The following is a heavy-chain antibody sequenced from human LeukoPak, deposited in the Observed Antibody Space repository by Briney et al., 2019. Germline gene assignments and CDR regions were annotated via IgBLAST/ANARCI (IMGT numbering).Heavy chain of an antibody. Sequence: KPSETLSLTCTVSGGSISSSSYYWGWIRQPPGKGLEWIGSIYYSGSTYYNPSLKSRVTISVDTSKNQFSLKLSSVTAADTAVYYCASLKLYNWNYAPLLFWGQGTLVTVSS. J-gene: IGHJ4*02. CDR3: ASLKLYNWNYAPLLF. CDR1: GGSISSSSYY. CDR2: IYYSGST. D-gene: IGHD1-7*01. V-gene: IGHV4-39*01.